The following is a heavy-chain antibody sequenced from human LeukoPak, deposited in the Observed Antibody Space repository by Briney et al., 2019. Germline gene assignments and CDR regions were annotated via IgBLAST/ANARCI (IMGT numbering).Heavy chain of an antibody. Sequence: SETLSLTCAVYGGSFSGYYWSWIRQPPGKGLEWIGEINHSGSTNYNPSLKSRVTISVDTSKNQFSLKLSSVTAADTAVYYCARNRYYDFWSGYYTLDYYYYGMDVWGQGTTVTVSS. V-gene: IGHV4-34*01. CDR2: INHSGST. D-gene: IGHD3-3*01. CDR3: ARNRYYDFWSGYYTLDYYYYGMDV. CDR1: GGSFSGYY. J-gene: IGHJ6*02.